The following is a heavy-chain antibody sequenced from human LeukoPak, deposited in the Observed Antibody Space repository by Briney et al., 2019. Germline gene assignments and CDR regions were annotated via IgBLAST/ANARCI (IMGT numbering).Heavy chain of an antibody. CDR3: ATGETGSTLGGY. D-gene: IGHD1-1*01. CDR2: IQDSGST. J-gene: IGHJ4*02. CDR1: GGPLSAYY. V-gene: IGHV4-59*01. Sequence: SETLSLTCTVSGGPLSAYYWTWIRQPPGKGLEWIGYIQDSGSTNYNPSLKSRVTISVDTSKNQISLKLTSVTAADTAVYYCATGETGSTLGGYWGQGTLVTVPS.